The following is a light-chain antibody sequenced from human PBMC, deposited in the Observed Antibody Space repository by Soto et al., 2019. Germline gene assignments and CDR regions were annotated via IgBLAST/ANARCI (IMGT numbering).Light chain of an antibody. CDR1: RNDVGNYNL. V-gene: IGLV2-23*02. J-gene: IGLJ1*01. Sequence: SALTQPASVSGSPGQSITVSCTGSRNDVGNYNLVSWYQQSPGKAPKLLIYEDSKRPSGVSNRFSGSKSGDTASLTISGLQAEDEADYYCSSFAGSNNFPYAFGTGTKVTVL. CDR3: SSFAGSNNFPYA. CDR2: EDS.